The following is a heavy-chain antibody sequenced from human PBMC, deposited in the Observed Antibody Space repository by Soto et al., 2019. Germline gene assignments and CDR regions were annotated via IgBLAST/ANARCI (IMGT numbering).Heavy chain of an antibody. D-gene: IGHD2-8*01. CDR3: ARDQEGPNPDGNFDL. CDR2: ISGSFGST. V-gene: IGHV3-23*01. Sequence: GGSLRLSCAASGFTFSSYSMSWVRQAPGKGLEWVSAISGSFGSTYYADSVKGRLTISRDDSRNTLYLQMSRLRGDDTAVYYCARDQEGPNPDGNFDLWGRGTVVTVSS. J-gene: IGHJ2*01. CDR1: GFTFSSYS.